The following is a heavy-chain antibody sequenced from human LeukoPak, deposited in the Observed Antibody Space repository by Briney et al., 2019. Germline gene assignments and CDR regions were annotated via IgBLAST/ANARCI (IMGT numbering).Heavy chain of an antibody. V-gene: IGHV3-30*01. J-gene: IGHJ4*02. CDR1: GFTFSSYA. D-gene: IGHD3-3*01. CDR2: ISYDGNNK. CDR3: AREERTFGVVIDY. Sequence: HPGGSLRLSCAASGFTFSSYAMHWVRQALGKGLEWVAVISYDGNNKYYADSVKGRFTISRDNSKNTLYLQMNSLRAEDTAVYYCAREERTFGVVIDYWGQGTLVTVSS.